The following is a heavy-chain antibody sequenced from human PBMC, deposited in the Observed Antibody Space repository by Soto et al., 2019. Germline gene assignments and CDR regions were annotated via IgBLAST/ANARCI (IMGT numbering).Heavy chain of an antibody. CDR1: GFTFSSYG. D-gene: IGHD3-22*01. Sequence: GGSLRLSCAASGFTFSSYGMNWVRQAPGKEPEWVSGISGGGGGTYYVDSVKGRFTISRDNSKNTLYLQMNSLRAEDTAVYYCTAGYSSGYHYCWGQGALVTVSS. V-gene: IGHV3-23*01. J-gene: IGHJ4*02. CDR3: TAGYSSGYHYC. CDR2: ISGGGGGT.